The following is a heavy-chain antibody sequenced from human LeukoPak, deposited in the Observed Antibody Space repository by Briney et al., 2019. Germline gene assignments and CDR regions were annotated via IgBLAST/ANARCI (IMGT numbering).Heavy chain of an antibody. Sequence: PGGSLRLSCAASGFTVSSNYMSWVRQAPGKGLEWVAVISYDGSNKYYADSVKGRFTISRDNSKNTLYLQMNSLRAEDTAVYYCARDPHASGVAGYYFDYWGQGTLVTVSS. CDR3: ARDPHASGVAGYYFDY. CDR1: GFTVSSNY. CDR2: ISYDGSNK. V-gene: IGHV3-30-3*01. J-gene: IGHJ4*02.